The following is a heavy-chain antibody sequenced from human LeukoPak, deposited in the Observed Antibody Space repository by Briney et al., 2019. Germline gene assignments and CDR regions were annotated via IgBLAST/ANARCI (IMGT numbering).Heavy chain of an antibody. CDR2: IKQDGIEK. J-gene: IGHJ4*02. D-gene: IGHD6-19*01. CDR1: EFSFSNYW. CDR3: ARGGAVAGIDY. Sequence: PGGSLRLSCLASEFSFSNYWVTWVRQAPGKGLEWVASIKQDGIEKNYVDSVKGRFTISRDNAKNSLYLQMNNLRAEDTAVYYCARGGAVAGIDYCGQGTLVTVSS. V-gene: IGHV3-7*01.